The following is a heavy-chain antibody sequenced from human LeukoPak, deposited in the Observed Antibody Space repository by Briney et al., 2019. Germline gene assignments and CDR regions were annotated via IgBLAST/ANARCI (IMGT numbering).Heavy chain of an antibody. CDR1: GFTFSNYA. V-gene: IGHV3-23*01. J-gene: IGHJ4*02. CDR3: AKRGDCSGTCTYDY. D-gene: IGHD2-2*01. CDR2: VGGSGVRT. Sequence: GGSLRLSCAASGFTFSNYAIHWVRQAPGKGLEWVSIVGGSGVRTYYADSVKGQFTISRDNSKNTVYLQMNSLRAEDTAVYYCAKRGDCSGTCTYDYWGQGTLVTVSS.